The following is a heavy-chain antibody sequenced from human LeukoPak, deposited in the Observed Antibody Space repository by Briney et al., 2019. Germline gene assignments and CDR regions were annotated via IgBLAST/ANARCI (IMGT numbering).Heavy chain of an antibody. Sequence: PGGSLRLSCAASGFTFSSYAMSWVRQAPGKGLEWVSVVYRSGGTNYADSVKGRFTISRDNSKNTMYLQMNSLRAEGTAVYYCRICGGDCSLIDYWGQGTLVTVSS. CDR3: RICGGDCSLIDY. CDR2: VYRSGGT. CDR1: GFTFSSYA. V-gene: IGHV3-23*05. J-gene: IGHJ4*02. D-gene: IGHD2-21*02.